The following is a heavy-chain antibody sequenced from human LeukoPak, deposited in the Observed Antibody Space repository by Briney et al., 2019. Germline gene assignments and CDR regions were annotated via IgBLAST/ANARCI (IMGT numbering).Heavy chain of an antibody. D-gene: IGHD5-12*01. J-gene: IGHJ4*02. CDR1: GYTFTGYY. CDR3: ARAYSGYEAFDY. CDR2: INPNSGGR. V-gene: IGHV1-2*02. Sequence: EASVKVSCTASGYTFTGYYIYWVRQAPGQGAEWMGWINPNSGGRNYAQKFQGRVTMTRDTSTTYMELSRLTSDDTAVYYCARAYSGYEAFDYWGQGTLVTVSS.